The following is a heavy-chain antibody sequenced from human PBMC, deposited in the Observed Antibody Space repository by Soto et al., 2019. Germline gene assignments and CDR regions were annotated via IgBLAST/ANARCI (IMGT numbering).Heavy chain of an antibody. V-gene: IGHV1-69*01. J-gene: IGHJ6*02. CDR2: IIPIFGTE. CDR3: ARDRIAGSKYYYGMDV. D-gene: IGHD6-13*01. CDR1: GGTFSSYA. Sequence: QVQLVQSGAEVKKPGSSVRVSCKASGGTFSSYAISWVRQAPGQGLEWMGGIIPIFGTENYAQKFQGRVTSTADEATSTADMELSSLRSEDTAVYYCARDRIAGSKYYYGMDVGGQGTTVTVSS.